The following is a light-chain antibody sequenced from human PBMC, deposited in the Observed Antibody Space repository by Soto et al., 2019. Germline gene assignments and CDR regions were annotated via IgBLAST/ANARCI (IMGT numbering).Light chain of an antibody. V-gene: IGKV3-11*01. J-gene: IGKJ5*01. CDR3: QQRSNWPPIT. CDR2: GAS. Sequence: EIVLTQSPATLSLSPGERATLSCRASQSIRNYLAWYQHKPGQAPRLLIYGASNRATGIPARFSGSGSGTEFTLTISSLEPEDFAVYYCQQRSNWPPITFGQGTRLEIK. CDR1: QSIRNY.